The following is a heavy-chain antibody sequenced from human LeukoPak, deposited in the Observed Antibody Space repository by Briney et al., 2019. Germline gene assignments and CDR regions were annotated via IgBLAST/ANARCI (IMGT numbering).Heavy chain of an antibody. D-gene: IGHD4-23*01. Sequence: GGSLRLSCAASGFTFSDYYMSWIRQAPGKGLEWVSYISSSGSTIYYADSVKGRFTISRDNSKNTLYLQMNSLRAEDTAVYYCAKDGIHGGNSVGWFDPWGQGTLVTVSS. V-gene: IGHV3-11*04. CDR3: AKDGIHGGNSVGWFDP. CDR2: ISSSGSTI. CDR1: GFTFSDYY. J-gene: IGHJ5*02.